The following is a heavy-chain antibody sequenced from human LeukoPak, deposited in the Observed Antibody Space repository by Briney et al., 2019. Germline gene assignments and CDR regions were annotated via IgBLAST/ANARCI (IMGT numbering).Heavy chain of an antibody. CDR2: LRQNGIEK. Sequence: GGSLSLSWEGPGSTFGIYWMTWFGQVQGKGLGWVANLRQNGIEKHYADSVEGRFTISRDNAKNSLYLQMNSLRAEDTAVYYCARDLDTYVLLIAYDTFDSWGQGTMVTVSS. D-gene: IGHD2-21*01. CDR1: GSTFGIYW. J-gene: IGHJ3*02. CDR3: ARDLDTYVLLIAYDTFDS. V-gene: IGHV3-7*01.